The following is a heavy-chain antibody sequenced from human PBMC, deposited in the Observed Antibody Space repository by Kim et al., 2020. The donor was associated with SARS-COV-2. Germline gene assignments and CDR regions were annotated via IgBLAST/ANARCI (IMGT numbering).Heavy chain of an antibody. D-gene: IGHD2-21*01. CDR2: INPNSGGT. CDR1: GYTFTGYY. J-gene: IGHJ6*02. Sequence: ASVKVSCKASGYTFTGYYMHWVRQAPGQGLEWMGRINPNSGGTNYAQKFQGRVTMTRDTSISTAYMELSRLRSDDTAVYYCASPLPRISKGNYYYGMDVWGQGTTVTVSS. CDR3: ASPLPRISKGNYYYGMDV. V-gene: IGHV1-2*06.